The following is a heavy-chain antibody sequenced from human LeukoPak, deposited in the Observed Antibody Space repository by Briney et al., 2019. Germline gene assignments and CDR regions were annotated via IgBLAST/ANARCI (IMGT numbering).Heavy chain of an antibody. CDR1: GFTFSSYE. CDR2: ISSSGSTI. V-gene: IGHV3-48*03. CDR3: ARDCGGGSCYGPYDAFDI. D-gene: IGHD2-15*01. J-gene: IGHJ3*02. Sequence: GGSLRLSCAASGFTFSSYEMNWVRQAPGKGLEWVSYISSSGSTIYYADSVKGRFTISRDNAKNSLYLQMNSLRAEDTAVYYCARDCGGGSCYGPYDAFDIWGQGTMVTVFS.